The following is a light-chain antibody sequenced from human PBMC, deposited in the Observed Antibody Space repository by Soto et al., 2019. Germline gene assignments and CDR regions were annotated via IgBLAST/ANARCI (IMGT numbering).Light chain of an antibody. Sequence: EIVLTQSPATLSLSPGERATLSCRASQSVSSYLAWYQQKPGQAPRLLIYDASNRATGIPARFSGSGSGTDFNLTISSLEPEDFAVYYCQQRSNWLTFGGGTKVEIK. V-gene: IGKV3-11*01. J-gene: IGKJ4*01. CDR3: QQRSNWLT. CDR1: QSVSSY. CDR2: DAS.